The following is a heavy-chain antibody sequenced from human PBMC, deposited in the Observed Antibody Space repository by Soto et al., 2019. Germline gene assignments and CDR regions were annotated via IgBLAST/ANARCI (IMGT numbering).Heavy chain of an antibody. CDR1: GFTFSNYA. CDR2: VTRGGSA. J-gene: IGHJ6*02. V-gene: IGHV3-23*01. D-gene: IGHD2-15*01. Sequence: GGSLRLSCAASGFTFSNYAMTWVSRAPGKGLEWVSGVTRGGSAYYADSVKGRFTISRDNSKNTVFLQMNSLRAEDTAIYYCAKDDCSICNGPAYNFDMDVWGQGTTVTAP. CDR3: AKDDCSICNGPAYNFDMDV.